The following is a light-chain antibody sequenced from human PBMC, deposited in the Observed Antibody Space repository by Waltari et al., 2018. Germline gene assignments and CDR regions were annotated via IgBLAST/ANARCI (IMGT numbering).Light chain of an antibody. CDR1: QTVVSY. J-gene: IGKJ1*01. CDR2: AAS. Sequence: DIQMTQSPSSLSASVGVRVTITCRASQTVVSYLHWYQHKPGKAPKLLIYAASGLQSGVPSRFSGSGSGTDFTLTISSLQPEDFATYYCQQTYTTLGTFGQGTKVEIK. CDR3: QQTYTTLGT. V-gene: IGKV1-39*01.